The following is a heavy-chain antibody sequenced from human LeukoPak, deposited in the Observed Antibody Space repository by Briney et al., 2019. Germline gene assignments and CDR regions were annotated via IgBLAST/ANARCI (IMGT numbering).Heavy chain of an antibody. D-gene: IGHD2/OR15-2a*01. Sequence: PGGSLRLSCAASGFTFSSYAMSWVRQAPGKGLEWVSGISGSGGRTYYADSVKGRFTISRDNSKNTLYLQMNSLRAEDTALYYCAKVTFEGVDPWGQGTLVTVSS. CDR3: AKVTFEGVDP. CDR1: GFTFSSYA. J-gene: IGHJ5*02. V-gene: IGHV3-23*01. CDR2: ISGSGGRT.